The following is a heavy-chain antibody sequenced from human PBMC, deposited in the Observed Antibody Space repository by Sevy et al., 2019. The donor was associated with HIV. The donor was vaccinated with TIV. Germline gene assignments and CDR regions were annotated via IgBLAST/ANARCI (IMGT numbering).Heavy chain of an antibody. J-gene: IGHJ4*02. Sequence: GGSLRLSCAASGFTFSYYSMNWVRQAPGKGLEWVSSIRSTGTDKRYADSVKGRFTIPRDNAQDSLSLQMNSLGAEDTAVYYGARDRGYGDYGGEFDYWGQGTLVTVSS. CDR2: IRSTGTDK. CDR1: GFTFSYYS. D-gene: IGHD4-17*01. V-gene: IGHV3-21*01. CDR3: ARDRGYGDYGGEFDY.